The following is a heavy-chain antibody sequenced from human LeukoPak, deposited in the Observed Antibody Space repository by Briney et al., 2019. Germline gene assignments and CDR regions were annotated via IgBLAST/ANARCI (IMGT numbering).Heavy chain of an antibody. J-gene: IGHJ4*02. D-gene: IGHD6-13*01. Sequence: GGSLRHSCSASGFRFSSYAVHWVRQAPGKGLKHVSAITNNGGTTYYADSVKGRFTISRDNSKDTVYLQMSSLRDEDTAVYYCVTQGYYWGQGALVTVSS. V-gene: IGHV3-64D*06. CDR3: VTQGYY. CDR2: ITNNGGTT. CDR1: GFRFSSYA.